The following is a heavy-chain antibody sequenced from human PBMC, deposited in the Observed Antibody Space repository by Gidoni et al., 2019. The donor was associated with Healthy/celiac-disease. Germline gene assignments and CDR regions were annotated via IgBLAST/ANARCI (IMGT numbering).Heavy chain of an antibody. CDR1: GGSISSYY. Sequence: QVQLQESGPGLVKPSETLSLTCTVSGGSISSYYWSWIRQPPGKGLEWLGYIYYSGSTNYNPSLKSRVTISVDTSKNQFSLKLSSVTAADTAVYYCAREFPGFSSWYNWFDPWGQGTLVTVSS. CDR3: AREFPGFSSWYNWFDP. D-gene: IGHD6-13*01. J-gene: IGHJ5*02. CDR2: IYYSGST. V-gene: IGHV4-59*01.